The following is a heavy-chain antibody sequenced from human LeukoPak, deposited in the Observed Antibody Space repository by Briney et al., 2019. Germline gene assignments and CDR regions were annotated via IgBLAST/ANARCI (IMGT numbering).Heavy chain of an antibody. D-gene: IGHD6-19*01. J-gene: IGHJ6*02. Sequence: PGGSLRLSCAASGFTFSSYGMHWVRQAPGKGLEWVAVISYDGSNKYYADSVKGRFAISRDNSKNTLYLQMNSLRAEDTAVYYCAKDEVLMTGYSSGWPDYYYYGMDVWGQGTTVTVSS. CDR3: AKDEVLMTGYSSGWPDYYYYGMDV. V-gene: IGHV3-30*18. CDR2: ISYDGSNK. CDR1: GFTFSSYG.